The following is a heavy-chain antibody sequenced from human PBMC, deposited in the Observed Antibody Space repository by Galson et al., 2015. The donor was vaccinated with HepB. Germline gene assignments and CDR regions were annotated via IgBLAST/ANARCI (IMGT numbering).Heavy chain of an antibody. CDR2: INPNSGYT. CDR1: GHIFSADY. CDR3: VSERISQDLKKIHL. Sequence: SVKVSCKASGHIFSADYYHWVRQAPGQGLEYMGGINPNSGYTNSAQNFQGRVTMTRDTSISTFYMELSRPTSDDTAVYYCVSERISQDLKKIHLWGQGTLVTVS. D-gene: IGHD2/OR15-2a*01. J-gene: IGHJ5*02. V-gene: IGHV1-2*02.